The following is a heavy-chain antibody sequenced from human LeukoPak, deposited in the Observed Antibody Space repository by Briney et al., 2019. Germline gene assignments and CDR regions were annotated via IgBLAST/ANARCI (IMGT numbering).Heavy chain of an antibody. J-gene: IGHJ4*02. CDR2: IYSGGTT. V-gene: IGHV3-53*01. Sequence: PGGSLRLSCAASGFSVSSNYMSWVRQAPGKGLEWVSVIYSGGTTFYADSVKGRFTISRDNSKNTVYLQMNSLRAEDTAMYYCARGFKHSSGWYNFDYWGQGTLVTVSS. CDR1: GFSVSSNY. D-gene: IGHD6-19*01. CDR3: ARGFKHSSGWYNFDY.